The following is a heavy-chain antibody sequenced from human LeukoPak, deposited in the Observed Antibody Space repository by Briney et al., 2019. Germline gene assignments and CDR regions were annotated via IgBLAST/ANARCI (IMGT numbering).Heavy chain of an antibody. J-gene: IGHJ6*03. D-gene: IGHD1-26*01. Sequence: GGSLRLSCAASGFAFRTYGIHWVRQAQGKGLEWVAFIGHDGSHKFYTASVKGRFTISRDNSKNTLLLQMISLRVEDTALYYCAKDLGATAPYYMDVWGRGTTVTV. CDR2: IGHDGSHK. V-gene: IGHV3-30*02. CDR3: AKDLGATAPYYMDV. CDR1: GFAFRTYG.